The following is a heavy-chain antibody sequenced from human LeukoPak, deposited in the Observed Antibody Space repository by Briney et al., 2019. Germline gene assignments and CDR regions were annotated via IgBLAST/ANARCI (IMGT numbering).Heavy chain of an antibody. D-gene: IGHD1-26*01. CDR2: IYYTGST. J-gene: IGHJ4*02. V-gene: IGHV4-39*01. CDR1: GFTFSSYR. CDR3: ARRGGSGRAFDY. Sequence: GSLRLSCAASGFTFSSYRMHWIRQPPGKGLEWIGSIYYTGSTYDNPSLKSRVTISVDTFKNQFSLKLSSVTAADTAVYYCARRGGSGRAFDYWGQGTLVTVSS.